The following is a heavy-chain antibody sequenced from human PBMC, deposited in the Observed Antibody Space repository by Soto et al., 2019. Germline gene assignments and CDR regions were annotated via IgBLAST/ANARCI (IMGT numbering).Heavy chain of an antibody. CDR1: GYTFTSYG. V-gene: IGHV1-18*01. Sequence: QVQLVQSGAEVKKPGASVKVSCKASGYTFTSYGISWVRQAPGQGLEWMGWISAYNGNTNYAQKLQGRVTMXXDXSXXSGYMELRSLRSDDTAVYYCARTPSRIAAAGPFDYWGQGTLVTVSS. J-gene: IGHJ4*02. D-gene: IGHD6-13*01. CDR3: ARTPSRIAAAGPFDY. CDR2: ISAYNGNT.